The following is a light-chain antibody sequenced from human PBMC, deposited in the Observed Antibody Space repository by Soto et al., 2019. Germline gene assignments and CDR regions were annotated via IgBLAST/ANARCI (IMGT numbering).Light chain of an antibody. V-gene: IGLV2-14*01. J-gene: IGLJ1*01. CDR2: EVS. CDR3: SSYTSSIYV. Sequence: QSVLTQPASVSGSPGQSITISCTGTSSDVGGYNYVSWYQQHPGKAPKLMIYEVSNRPSGVSNRFSGSKSGNTASLTISGLQAEDEADYYCSSYTSSIYVFGTGPKLTVL. CDR1: SSDVGGYNY.